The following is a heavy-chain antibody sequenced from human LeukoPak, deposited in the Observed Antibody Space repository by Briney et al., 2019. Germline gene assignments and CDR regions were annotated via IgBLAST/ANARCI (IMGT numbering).Heavy chain of an antibody. CDR3: ASEGRSLIIAAAGTGWFDP. CDR2: IIPIFGTA. D-gene: IGHD6-13*01. V-gene: IGHV1-69*05. J-gene: IGHJ5*02. Sequence: PRASVKVSCKASGGTFSSYAVSWVRQAPGQGLEWMGGIIPIFGTANYAQKFQGRVTITTDESTSTAYMELSSLRSEDTAVYYCASEGRSLIIAAAGTGWFDPWGQGTLVTVSS. CDR1: GGTFSSYA.